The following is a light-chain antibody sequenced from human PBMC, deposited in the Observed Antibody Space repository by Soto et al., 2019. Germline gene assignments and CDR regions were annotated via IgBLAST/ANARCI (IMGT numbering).Light chain of an antibody. Sequence: QSVLTQPPSVSGAPGQRVTISCTGSSSNIGAGYDVHWYQQLPGTAPKLLIYGNSNRPSGVPDRFSGSKSGTSSSLAITGRQAEDEADYYCQSYDSSLSGCVVFGGGTKLTVL. V-gene: IGLV1-40*01. CDR1: SSNIGAGYD. J-gene: IGLJ2*01. CDR3: QSYDSSLSGCVV. CDR2: GNS.